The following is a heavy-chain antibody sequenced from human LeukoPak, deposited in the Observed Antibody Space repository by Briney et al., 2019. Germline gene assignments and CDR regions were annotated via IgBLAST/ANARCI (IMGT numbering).Heavy chain of an antibody. V-gene: IGHV3-74*01. CDR2: ISSDGSST. Sequence: GGSLRLSCAASGFTFSSYWMHWVRHAPGRGLVWVSRISSDGSSTSCADSVKGRFTISRDNAKNALYLQMNSLRAEDTAVYYCARDLAAAGTLWGQGTLVTVSS. J-gene: IGHJ4*02. CDR3: ARDLAAAGTL. CDR1: GFTFSSYW. D-gene: IGHD6-13*01.